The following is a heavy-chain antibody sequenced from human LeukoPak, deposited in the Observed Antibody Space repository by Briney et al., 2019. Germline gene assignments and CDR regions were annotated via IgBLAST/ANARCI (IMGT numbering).Heavy chain of an antibody. D-gene: IGHD2-2*01. V-gene: IGHV1-69*02. CDR3: ARAPYTSYYYYYMDV. Sequence: GASVKVSCKASGGTFSSYTISWVRQAPGQGLEWMGRIVPILGIANYAQKFQGRVTITADKSTSTAYMELSSLRSEDTAVYYCARAPYTSYYYYYMDVWGKGTTVTVSS. CDR2: IVPILGIA. J-gene: IGHJ6*03. CDR1: GGTFSSYT.